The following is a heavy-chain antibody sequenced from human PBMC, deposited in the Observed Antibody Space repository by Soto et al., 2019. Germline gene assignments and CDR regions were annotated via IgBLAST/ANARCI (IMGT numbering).Heavy chain of an antibody. J-gene: IGHJ6*02. Sequence: QVQLQESGPGLVKPSETLSLTCTVSGGSISSYYWSWIRQPAGKGLEWIGRIYTSGSTNYNPSLTGRVTMSVDTSKNQFSLKLSSVTAADTAVYYCARGGRYDILTGYPDLYFYYGMDVWGQGTTVTVSS. CDR2: IYTSGST. V-gene: IGHV4-4*07. D-gene: IGHD3-9*01. CDR3: ARGGRYDILTGYPDLYFYYGMDV. CDR1: GGSISSYY.